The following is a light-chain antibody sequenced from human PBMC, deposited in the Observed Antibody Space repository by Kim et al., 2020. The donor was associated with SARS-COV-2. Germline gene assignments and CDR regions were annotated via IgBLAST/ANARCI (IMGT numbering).Light chain of an antibody. V-gene: IGKV3-20*01. CDR2: GAS. J-gene: IGKJ2*01. CDR1: QSVSNSY. CDR3: HQYGSSPYT. Sequence: EIVLTQSPGTLSLSPGERATLSCRASQSVSNSYLAWYQQEPGQAPRLLIYGASSRATGIPDRFSGSGSGTDFTLTISRLEPEDFAVYYCHQYGSSPYTFGQGTKVDIK.